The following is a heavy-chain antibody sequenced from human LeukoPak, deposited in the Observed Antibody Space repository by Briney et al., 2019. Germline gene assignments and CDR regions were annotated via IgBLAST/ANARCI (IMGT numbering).Heavy chain of an antibody. CDR1: GYTFTSYD. V-gene: IGHV1-8*03. Sequence: ASVKVSCKASGYTFTSYDINWVRQATGQGLEWMGWMNPNSGNTGYAQKFQGRVTITRNTSISTAYMELSSLRSEDTAVYYCARNGQQVRYFQHWGQGTLVTVSS. J-gene: IGHJ1*01. CDR2: MNPNSGNT. CDR3: ARNGQQVRYFQH. D-gene: IGHD6-13*01.